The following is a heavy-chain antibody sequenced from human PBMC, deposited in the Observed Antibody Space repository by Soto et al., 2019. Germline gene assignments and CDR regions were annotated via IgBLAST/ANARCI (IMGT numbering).Heavy chain of an antibody. D-gene: IGHD6-13*01. CDR1: GGSISSGGYY. CDR3: ARVVPGIALHWFDP. Sequence: SETLSLTCTVSGGSISSGGYYWSWIRQHPGKGLEWIGYIYYSGSTYYNPSLKSRVTISVDTSKNQFSLKLSSVTAADTAVYYCARVVPGIALHWFDPCGPAPRVTVFS. V-gene: IGHV4-31*03. CDR2: IYYSGST. J-gene: IGHJ5*02.